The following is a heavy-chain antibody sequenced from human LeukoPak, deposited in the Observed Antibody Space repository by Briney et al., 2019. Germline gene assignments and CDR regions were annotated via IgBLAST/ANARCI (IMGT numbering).Heavy chain of an antibody. CDR1: GFTFDDYA. CDR2: ISWNSGSI. V-gene: IGHV3-9*01. D-gene: IGHD3-22*01. J-gene: IGHJ4*02. Sequence: RSGGSLRLSCAASGFTFDDYAMHWVRQAPGKGLEWVSGISWNSGSIGYADSVKGRFTISRDIAKNSLYLQMNSLRAEDTALYYCATLRYYDSSGYSGPADYWGQGTLVTVSS. CDR3: ATLRYYDSSGYSGPADY.